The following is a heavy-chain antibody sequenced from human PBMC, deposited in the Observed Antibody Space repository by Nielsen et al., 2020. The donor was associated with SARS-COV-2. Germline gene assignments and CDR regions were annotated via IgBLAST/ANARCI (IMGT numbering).Heavy chain of an antibody. CDR2: IIPILGIA. D-gene: IGHD1-1*01. CDR3: ARTAHLESLDY. CDR1: GGTFSSYA. J-gene: IGHJ4*02. Sequence: SVKVSCKASGGTFSSYAISWVRQAPGQGLEWMGRIIPILGIANYAQKFQGRVTITADKSTSTAYMELRSLRSDDTAVYYCARTAHLESLDYWGQGTLVTVSS. V-gene: IGHV1-69*04.